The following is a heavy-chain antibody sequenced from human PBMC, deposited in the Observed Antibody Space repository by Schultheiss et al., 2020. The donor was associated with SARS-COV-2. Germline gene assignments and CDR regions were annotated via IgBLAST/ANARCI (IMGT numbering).Heavy chain of an antibody. CDR1: GGSFSGYY. CDR2: IYTSGST. J-gene: IGHJ4*02. D-gene: IGHD6-13*01. Sequence: SETLSLTCAVYGGSFSGYYWSWIRQPAGKGLEWIGRIYTSGSTNYNPSLKSRVTMSVDTSKNQFSLKLSSVTAADTAVYYCASRSGYSSSPVDYWGQGTLVTVSS. CDR3: ASRSGYSSSPVDY. V-gene: IGHV4-59*10.